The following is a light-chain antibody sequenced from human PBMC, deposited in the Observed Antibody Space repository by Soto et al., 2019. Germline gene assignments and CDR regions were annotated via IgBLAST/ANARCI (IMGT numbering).Light chain of an antibody. CDR1: SSNIGSNT. Sequence: QSVLTQPPSASGTPGQRVTISCSGRSSNIGSNTVNWYQQLPGTAPKLLIYSNNQRPSGVPDRFSGAKSGTSASLAISWLQSEDEADYYSAAWDDSLNGVVFGGGTKLTVL. CDR2: SNN. CDR3: AAWDDSLNGVV. J-gene: IGLJ2*01. V-gene: IGLV1-44*01.